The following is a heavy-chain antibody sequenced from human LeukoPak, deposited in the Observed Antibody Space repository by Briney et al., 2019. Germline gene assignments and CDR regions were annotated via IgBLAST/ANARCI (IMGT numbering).Heavy chain of an antibody. CDR2: IYYSGST. J-gene: IGHJ6*02. V-gene: IGHV4-31*03. CDR3: ARVGSNGMDV. CDR1: GGSISSGGYY. D-gene: IGHD3-10*01. Sequence: SETLSLTCTVSGGSISSGGYYWSWIRQHPGKGLEWIGYIYYSGSTYYNPSLKSRVTISVDTSKNQFSLKLSSVTAADTAVYYCARVGSNGMDVWGQGTTVTVSS.